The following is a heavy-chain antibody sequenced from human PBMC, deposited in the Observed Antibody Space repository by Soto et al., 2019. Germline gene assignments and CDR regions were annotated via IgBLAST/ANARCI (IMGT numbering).Heavy chain of an antibody. CDR1: GFTFSSDS. Sequence: SGGSLRLSCAAYGFTFSSDSMSWVRQAPGKGLEWVSAISGSGGSTYYADSVKGRFTISRDNSKNTLYLQMNSLRAEDTAVYYCAKDQEWIQLWTQDYWGQGTLVTVSS. J-gene: IGHJ4*02. CDR2: ISGSGGST. D-gene: IGHD5-18*01. CDR3: AKDQEWIQLWTQDY. V-gene: IGHV3-23*01.